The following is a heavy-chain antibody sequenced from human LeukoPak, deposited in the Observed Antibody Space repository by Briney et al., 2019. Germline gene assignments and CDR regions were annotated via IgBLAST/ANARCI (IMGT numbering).Heavy chain of an antibody. CDR2: ISYDGSNK. J-gene: IGHJ6*02. Sequence: GGSLRLSCAASGFTFSSYGMHWVRQAPGKGLEWVAVISYDGSNKYYADSVKGRFTISRDNSKNTLYLQMNSLRAEDTAVYYCAKGHSSSWLNGMDVWGQGTTVTVSS. CDR1: GFTFSSYG. V-gene: IGHV3-30*18. D-gene: IGHD6-13*01. CDR3: AKGHSSSWLNGMDV.